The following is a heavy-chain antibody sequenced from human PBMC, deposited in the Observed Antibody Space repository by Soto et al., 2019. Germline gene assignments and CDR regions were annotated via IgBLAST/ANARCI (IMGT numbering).Heavy chain of an antibody. CDR2: IIPIFGTA. CDR1: GGTFSSYA. CDR3: ARDGGVYDYSPCDY. J-gene: IGHJ4*02. V-gene: IGHV1-69*12. Sequence: QVQLVQSGAEVKKPGSSVKVSCKACGGTFSSYAISWVRQAPGQGLEWMGGIIPIFGTANYAQKFQGRVTITADESTSTTYMELSSLRSEDTAVYYCARDGGVYDYSPCDYWGQGTLVTVSS. D-gene: IGHD4-4*01.